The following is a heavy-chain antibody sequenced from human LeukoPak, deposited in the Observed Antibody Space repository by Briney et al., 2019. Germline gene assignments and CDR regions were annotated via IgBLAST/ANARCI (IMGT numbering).Heavy chain of an antibody. CDR3: ARHIAYYYDSSGQARYFDY. V-gene: IGHV4-30-2*01. D-gene: IGHD3-22*01. CDR2: IYHSGST. CDR1: GGSISSGGYS. Sequence: SQTLSLTCAVSGGSISSGGYSWSWIRQPPGKGLEWIGYIYHSGSTYYNPPLKSRVTISVDRSKNQFSLKLSSVTAADTAVYYCARHIAYYYDSSGQARYFDYWGQGTLVTVSS. J-gene: IGHJ4*02.